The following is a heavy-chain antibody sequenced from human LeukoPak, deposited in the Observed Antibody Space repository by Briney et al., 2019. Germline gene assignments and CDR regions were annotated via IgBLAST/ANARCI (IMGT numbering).Heavy chain of an antibody. J-gene: IGHJ3*02. D-gene: IGHD3-10*01. CDR2: INHSGST. CDR1: GGSFSGYY. V-gene: IGHV4-34*01. Sequence: SETLSLTCAVYGGSFSGYYWSWIRQPPGKGLEWIGEINHSGSTNYNPSLKSRVTISVDTSKNQFSLKLSFVTAADTAVYYCASPGSGRHAFDIWGQGTMVTVSS. CDR3: ASPGSGRHAFDI.